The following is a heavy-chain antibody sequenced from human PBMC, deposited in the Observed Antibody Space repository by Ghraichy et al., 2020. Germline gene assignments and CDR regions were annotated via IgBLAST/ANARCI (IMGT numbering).Heavy chain of an antibody. J-gene: IGHJ4*02. V-gene: IGHV3-7*01. D-gene: IGHD2-2*01. CDR3: ARRSLATSHCLFDY. CDR1: GFTFSSYW. CDR2: IKQDGSEK. Sequence: GGSLRLSCAASGFTFSSYWMSWVRQAPGKGLEWVANIKQDGSEKYYVDSVKGRFTISRDNAKNSLYLQMNSLRAEDTAVYYCARRSLATSHCLFDYWGQGTLVTVSS.